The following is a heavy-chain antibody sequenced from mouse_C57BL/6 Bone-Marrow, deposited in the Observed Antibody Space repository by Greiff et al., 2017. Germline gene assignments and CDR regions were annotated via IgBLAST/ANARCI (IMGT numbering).Heavy chain of an antibody. J-gene: IGHJ3*01. V-gene: IGHV5-4*03. CDR2: ISDGGSYT. CDR3: ARAPRAY. CDR1: GFTFSSYA. Sequence: EVMLVESGGGLVKPGGSLKLSCAASGFTFSSYAMSWVRQTPEKRLEWVATISDGGSYTYYPDNVKGRFTISRDNAKNNLYLQMSHLKSEDTAMYYCARAPRAYWGQGTLVTVSA.